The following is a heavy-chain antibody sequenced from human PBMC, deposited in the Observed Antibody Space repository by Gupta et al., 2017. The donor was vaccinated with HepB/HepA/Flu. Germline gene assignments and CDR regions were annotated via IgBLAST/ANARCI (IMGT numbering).Heavy chain of an antibody. V-gene: IGHV1-18*01. CDR3: ARDLRGRLVSFGELSL. D-gene: IGHD3-10*01. CDR2: ISGYNAKT. Sequence: GLEWMGWISGYNAKTNYGQKFQGRATMTTDTSTSTAYMELRSLRSDDTAVYYCARDLRGRLVSFGELSLWGQGTLVTVSS. J-gene: IGHJ4*02.